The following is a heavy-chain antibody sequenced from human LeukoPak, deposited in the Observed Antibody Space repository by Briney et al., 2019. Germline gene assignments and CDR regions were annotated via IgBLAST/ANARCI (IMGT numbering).Heavy chain of an antibody. Sequence: ASVKVSCKASGYTFTSYYMHWVRQAPGQGLEWMGIINPSGGSTSYAQKFQGRVTMTRDTSTSTVYMELSSLRSEDTAVYYCARDRDDSSGYHAPYCDHWGQGTLLTVSS. CDR1: GYTFTSYY. J-gene: IGHJ4*02. CDR2: INPSGGST. D-gene: IGHD3-22*01. V-gene: IGHV1-46*01. CDR3: ARDRDDSSGYHAPYCDH.